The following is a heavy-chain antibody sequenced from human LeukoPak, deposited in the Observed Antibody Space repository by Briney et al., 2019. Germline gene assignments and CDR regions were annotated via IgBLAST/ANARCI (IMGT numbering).Heavy chain of an antibody. J-gene: IGHJ4*02. CDR2: INGDGSST. CDR3: ARGSTSGWPDYFDY. V-gene: IGHV3-74*01. D-gene: IGHD6-19*01. CDR1: GFTLSSYW. Sequence: GGSLRLSCAASGFTLSSYWMHWVRQAPGKGLVWVSRINGDGSSTPYANSVKGRFTISRDNAKNTLYLQMHSLRADDTAVYYCARGSTSGWPDYFDYWGQGSVVPVSS.